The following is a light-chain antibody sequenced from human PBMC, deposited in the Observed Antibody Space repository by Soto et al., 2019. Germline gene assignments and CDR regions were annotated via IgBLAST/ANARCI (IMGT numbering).Light chain of an antibody. CDR1: QSVSSSY. Sequence: EIVWTQSPGTLSLSPVYRATLSCRASQSVSSSYLAWYQQKPGQAPRLLIYGASSRATGIPDRFSGSGSGTEFTLTISRLEPEDFAVYYCQQYRSSPYTFGQGTKLEIK. CDR2: GAS. CDR3: QQYRSSPYT. J-gene: IGKJ2*01. V-gene: IGKV3-20*01.